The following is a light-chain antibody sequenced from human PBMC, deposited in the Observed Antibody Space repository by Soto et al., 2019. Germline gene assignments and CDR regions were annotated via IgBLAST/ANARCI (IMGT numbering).Light chain of an antibody. CDR2: GAS. J-gene: IGKJ2*01. Sequence: EIVLTQSPGTLSLSPGERATLSCRASQSVSINYLAWYQQKPGQAPRLVIYGASNRATGIPDRFSGSGSGTDFTLTINRLEPEDFAVYYCQQYGSSPPYTFGQGTKLDIK. CDR3: QQYGSSPPYT. V-gene: IGKV3-20*01. CDR1: QSVSINY.